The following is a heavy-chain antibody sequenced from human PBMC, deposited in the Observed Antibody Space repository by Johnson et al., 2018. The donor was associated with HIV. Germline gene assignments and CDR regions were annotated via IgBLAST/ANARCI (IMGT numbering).Heavy chain of an antibody. Sequence: VQLVESGGGVVQPGRSLRLSCSASAFTLSTYGMHWVRQAPGKGLEWVAVISYDGSNQYYADSVKGRFTTSRDNSKNTLYLQMNILRSEDTAVYYCAKDRGVYPAGWGDYSLNAFDIWGQGTMVTVSS. V-gene: IGHV3-30*18. CDR2: ISYDGSNQ. CDR3: AKDRGVYPAGWGDYSLNAFDI. CDR1: AFTLSTYG. D-gene: IGHD2-15*01. J-gene: IGHJ3*02.